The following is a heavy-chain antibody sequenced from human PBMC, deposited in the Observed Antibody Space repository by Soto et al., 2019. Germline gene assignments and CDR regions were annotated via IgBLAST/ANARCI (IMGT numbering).Heavy chain of an antibody. J-gene: IGHJ6*02. V-gene: IGHV3-30*18. CDR2: ISYDGSNK. CDR3: AKEVDFWSGYATSYYYGMDV. Sequence: GGSLRLSCAASGFTFSSYGMHWVRQAPGKGLEWVAVISYDGSNKYYADSVKGRFTISRDNSKNTLYLQMNSLRAEDTAVYYCAKEVDFWSGYATSYYYGMDVWGQGTTVTVS. CDR1: GFTFSSYG. D-gene: IGHD3-3*01.